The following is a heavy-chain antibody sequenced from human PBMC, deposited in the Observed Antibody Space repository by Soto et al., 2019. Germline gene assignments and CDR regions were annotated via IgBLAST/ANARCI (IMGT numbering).Heavy chain of an antibody. CDR1: GFTFSDYY. CDR3: ARQVPIYCSSTSWPTWFDP. J-gene: IGHJ5*02. CDR2: ISSSSSYT. Sequence: GGSLRLSCAASGFTFSDYYMSWIRQAPGKGLEWVSYISSSSSYTNYADSVKGRFTISRDNAKNSLYLQMNSLRAEDTAVYYCARQVPIYCSSTSWPTWFDPRGQRTLLTVSS. D-gene: IGHD2-2*01. V-gene: IGHV3-11*03.